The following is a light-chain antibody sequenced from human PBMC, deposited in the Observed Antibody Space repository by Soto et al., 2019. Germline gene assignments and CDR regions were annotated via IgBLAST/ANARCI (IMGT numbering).Light chain of an antibody. CDR1: NSDIGYYNY. V-gene: IGLV2-14*01. CDR3: SSYTTSSTFVK. CDR2: DVT. Sequence: QSALTQPASVSGSPGQSITISCTGTNSDIGYYNYVSWYQQYPGKAPKLLIYDVTERPSGVSNRFSGSKSGNTASLTISGLQAEDEADYYCSSYTTSSTFVKFGGGTKVTVL. J-gene: IGLJ2*01.